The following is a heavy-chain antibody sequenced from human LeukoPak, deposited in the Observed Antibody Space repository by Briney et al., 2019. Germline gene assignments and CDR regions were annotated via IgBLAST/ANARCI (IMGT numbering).Heavy chain of an antibody. CDR3: TTILSITMVRGVADY. CDR1: GFTFSGPA. Sequence: QPGGSLRLSCAASGFTFSGPAMHWVRQASGKGLEWVGRIKSKANSYATAYAASVKGRFTSSRDDSKNTAYLQMNSMKTEDTAVYYCTTILSITMVRGVADYWGQGTLVTVSS. J-gene: IGHJ4*02. V-gene: IGHV3-73*01. CDR2: IKSKANSYAT. D-gene: IGHD3-10*01.